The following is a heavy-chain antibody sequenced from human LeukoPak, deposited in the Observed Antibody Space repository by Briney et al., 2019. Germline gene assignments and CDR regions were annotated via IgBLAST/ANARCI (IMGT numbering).Heavy chain of an antibody. V-gene: IGHV4-38-2*02. CDR2: IYHSGGS. Sequence: SGTLSLTCAVYGGTFSGYYWGWIRQPPGKGLEWIGSIYHSGGSSYNPSLKSRVTITLDTSKNPSSLKLSSVTAADTAVYYCVRDGLGSDDYVWGSYRQHINCFDPWGQGTLVTVSS. CDR1: GGTFSGYY. J-gene: IGHJ5*02. D-gene: IGHD3-16*02. CDR3: VRDGLGSDDYVWGSYRQHINCFDP.